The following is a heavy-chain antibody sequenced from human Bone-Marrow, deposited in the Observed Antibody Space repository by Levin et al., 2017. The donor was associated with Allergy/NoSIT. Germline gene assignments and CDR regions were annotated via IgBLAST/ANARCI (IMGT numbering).Heavy chain of an antibody. CDR1: GFTFGAYD. J-gene: IGHJ4*02. D-gene: IGHD1-20*01. CDR2: IWYDSTIT. Sequence: QSGESLKISCAASGFTFGAYDMHWVRQTPDKGLEWVAVIWYDSTITHYLHSVKGRFSISRDPSKKTLYLQMNSLKAEDTAVYYCARGKDNWSSRRYDFDSWGQGIPVTVSS. CDR3: ARGKDNWSSRRYDFDS. V-gene: IGHV3-33*01.